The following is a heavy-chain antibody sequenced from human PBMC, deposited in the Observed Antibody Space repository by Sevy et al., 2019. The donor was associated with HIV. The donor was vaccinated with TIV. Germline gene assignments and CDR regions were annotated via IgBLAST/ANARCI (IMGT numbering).Heavy chain of an antibody. J-gene: IGHJ3*01. CDR3: AWGGHFPLDAFDL. CDR1: GYNFAAHW. Sequence: GESLKISCRASGYNFAAHWIGWVRQMPGKGLEWMGILFPGNSDIRSFQGHVTVSVDKSINTAYLQWANLRASDSAMYFCAWGGHFPLDAFDLWGPGTKVTVSS. V-gene: IGHV5-51*01. D-gene: IGHD2-21*02. CDR2: LFPGNSDI.